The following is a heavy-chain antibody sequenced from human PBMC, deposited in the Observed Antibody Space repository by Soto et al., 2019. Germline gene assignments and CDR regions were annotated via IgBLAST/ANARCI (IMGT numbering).Heavy chain of an antibody. J-gene: IGHJ6*03. V-gene: IGHV4-34*01. CDR3: ATQAPYSSSPYYYYYLDV. CDR2: INHTGSP. Sequence: SETLSLTCAVYGGSFSGYYWSWIRQSPGKGLEWIGEINHTGSPNYNPSLKSRATISVDTSKNQFSLKLNSVTAADTAVYYCATQAPYSSSPYYYYYLDVWGKGTTVTVSS. D-gene: IGHD6-6*01. CDR1: GGSFSGYY.